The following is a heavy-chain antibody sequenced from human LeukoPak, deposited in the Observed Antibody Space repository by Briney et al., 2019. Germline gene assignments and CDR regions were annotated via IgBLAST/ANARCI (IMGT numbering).Heavy chain of an antibody. J-gene: IGHJ4*02. CDR3: ARDLGGPFDY. D-gene: IGHD2-15*01. CDR1: GYTFNTYG. CDR2: ISPYNGST. Sequence: AASVKVSCKASGYTFNTYGITWVRQAPGQGLEWMGWISPYNGSTNYAQKLQGRVTMTTDTSTSTAYMELGSLRSDDTAVYYCARDLGGPFDYWGQGTLVTVSS. V-gene: IGHV1-18*01.